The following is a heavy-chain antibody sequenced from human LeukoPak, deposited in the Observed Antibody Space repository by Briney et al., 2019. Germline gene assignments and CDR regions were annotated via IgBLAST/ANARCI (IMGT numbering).Heavy chain of an antibody. V-gene: IGHV1-8*03. Sequence: ASVKVSCKASGYTFTSYDINWVRQATGQGLEWMGWMNPNSGNTGYAQKFQGRVTITRNTSISTAYMELSSLRSEDTAVYYCARDYRARQWLVLGYWGQGTLVTVSS. D-gene: IGHD6-19*01. CDR3: ARDYRARQWLVLGY. CDR1: GYTFTSYD. CDR2: MNPNSGNT. J-gene: IGHJ4*02.